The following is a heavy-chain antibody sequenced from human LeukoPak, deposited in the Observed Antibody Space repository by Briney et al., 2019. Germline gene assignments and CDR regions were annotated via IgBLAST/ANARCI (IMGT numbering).Heavy chain of an antibody. D-gene: IGHD1-26*01. V-gene: IGHV3-33*01. J-gene: IGHJ4*02. CDR3: ARGGYSGTYYFDY. CDR2: VWYDGSNI. CDR1: GFTFSTYG. Sequence: GGSLRLSCAASGFTFSTYGMHWVRQAPDKGLEWVAVVWYDGSNIHYVDSVKGRFTISRDNSKSTLYLQMNSLTAEDTAVYYCARGGYSGTYYFDYWGRGTLVTVSS.